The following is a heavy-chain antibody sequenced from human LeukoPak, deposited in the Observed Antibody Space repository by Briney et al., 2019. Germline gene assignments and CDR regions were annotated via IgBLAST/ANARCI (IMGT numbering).Heavy chain of an antibody. CDR3: AKDGSGGDDY. CDR2: ISGSGGST. D-gene: IGHD1-26*01. J-gene: IGHJ4*02. V-gene: IGHV3-23*01. Sequence: GGSLRLSCAASGFIFSNYWMSWVRQAPGKGLEWVSAISGSGGSTYYADSVKGRFTISRDNSKNTLYLQMNSLRAEDTAVYYCAKDGSGGDDYWGQGTLVTVSS. CDR1: GFIFSNYW.